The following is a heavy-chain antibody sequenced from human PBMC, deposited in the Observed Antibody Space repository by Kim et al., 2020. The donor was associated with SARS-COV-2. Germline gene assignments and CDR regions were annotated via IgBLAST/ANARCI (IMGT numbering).Heavy chain of an antibody. CDR3: AISYYYEYAFDI. J-gene: IGHJ3*02. D-gene: IGHD3-22*01. Sequence: NYAQKIQGRVTMTTDTSTSTAYMELRSLRSDDTAVYYCAISYYYEYAFDIWGQGTMVTVSS. V-gene: IGHV1-18*01.